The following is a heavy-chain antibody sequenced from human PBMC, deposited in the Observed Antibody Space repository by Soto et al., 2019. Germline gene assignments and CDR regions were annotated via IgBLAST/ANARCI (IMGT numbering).Heavy chain of an antibody. CDR2: IYYSGST. Sequence: SETLSLTCTVSGGSISSGGYYWSWIRQHPGKGLERIGYIYYSGSTYYNPSLKSRVTISVDTSKNQFSLKLSSVTAADTAVYYCARVNCSGGSCYPYYYYGMDVWGQGTTVTVSS. V-gene: IGHV4-31*03. CDR1: GGSISSGGYY. J-gene: IGHJ6*02. D-gene: IGHD2-15*01. CDR3: ARVNCSGGSCYPYYYYGMDV.